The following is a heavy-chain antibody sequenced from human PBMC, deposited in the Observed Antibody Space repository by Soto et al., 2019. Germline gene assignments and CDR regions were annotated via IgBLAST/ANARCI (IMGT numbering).Heavy chain of an antibody. V-gene: IGHV3-30*04. CDR3: ARGRGLAARPQHLDH. J-gene: IGHJ4*02. D-gene: IGHD6-6*01. CDR1: GFLFSGYA. CDR2: ISYDGKEK. Sequence: QVQLVESGGGVVQPGGSLRLSCATSGFLFSGYAMHWVRQTPGKGLEWVAVISYDGKEKYYADSAEGRFTISRESSGVTLYLQMSSLRVEDTAVYYCARGRGLAARPQHLDHWGREPWSPSPQ.